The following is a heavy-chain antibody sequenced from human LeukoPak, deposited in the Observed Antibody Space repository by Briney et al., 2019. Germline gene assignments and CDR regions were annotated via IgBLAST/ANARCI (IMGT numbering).Heavy chain of an antibody. J-gene: IGHJ4*02. V-gene: IGHV3-30*04. CDR3: ARAPGTMIVVDY. CDR2: TSFDGSDN. Sequence: GGSLRLSCAASGFTFSSYAMHWVRQAPGKGLKWVAVTSFDGSDNYYADSVKGRFTISRDNSKNTLYLQMNSLRPDDTAVYYCARAPGTMIVVDYWGQGTLVTVSS. D-gene: IGHD3-22*01. CDR1: GFTFSSYA.